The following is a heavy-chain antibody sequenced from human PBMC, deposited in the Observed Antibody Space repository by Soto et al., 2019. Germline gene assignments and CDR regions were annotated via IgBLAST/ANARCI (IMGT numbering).Heavy chain of an antibody. CDR2: IYYSGST. CDR3: ARGQNGYERYFDY. D-gene: IGHD5-12*01. J-gene: IGHJ4*02. CDR1: NGSISSYY. V-gene: IGHV4-59*01. Sequence: ASETLSLTCTVSNGSISSYYWSWIRQPPGKGLEWIGYIYYSGSTIYNPSLRSRVTTSVDTSKNQFSLKVTSVTAADAAVYYCARGQNGYERYFDYWGQGTLVTVSS.